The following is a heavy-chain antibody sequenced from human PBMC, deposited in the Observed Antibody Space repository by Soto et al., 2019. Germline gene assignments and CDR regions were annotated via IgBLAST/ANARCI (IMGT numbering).Heavy chain of an antibody. J-gene: IGHJ6*02. CDR2: ISGSGGST. Sequence: EVQLLESGGGLVHPGGSLRLSCAASGFTFSSYAMSWVRQAPGKGLEWVSAISGSGGSTYYADSVKGRFTISRDNSKNTLYLQMNSLRAEDTAVDYCAKANPRAAAGTHYYYFYGMDVWGQGNTVTVSS. D-gene: IGHD6-13*01. CDR1: GFTFSSYA. CDR3: AKANPRAAAGTHYYYFYGMDV. V-gene: IGHV3-23*01.